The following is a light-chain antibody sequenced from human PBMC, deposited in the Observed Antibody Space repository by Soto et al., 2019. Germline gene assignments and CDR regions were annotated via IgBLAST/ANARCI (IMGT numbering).Light chain of an antibody. CDR3: SSYAGNTIFVL. J-gene: IGLJ3*02. CDR1: SSDVGGYNF. V-gene: IGLV2-8*01. Sequence: QSVLTQPTSASGSPGQSVTISCTGSSSDVGGYNFVSWYQQHPGKAPKLLIYEVAKRASGVPDRFSASKSGSTASLTVSGLQAEDEADYYCSSYAGNTIFVLFGGGTKLPVL. CDR2: EVA.